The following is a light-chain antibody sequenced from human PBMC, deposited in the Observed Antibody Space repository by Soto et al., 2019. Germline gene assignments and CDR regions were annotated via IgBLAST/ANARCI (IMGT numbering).Light chain of an antibody. CDR3: QHRGSWPRS. Sequence: DIVLTQSPATLSLSPGERATLSCTASQSVGTSLAWYKQQPGQAPRLLIHDAAYRASGIPERFSGSGSGTAFSLSTSRLEPDDFAVYYCQHRGSWPRSFGRGTKVEI. V-gene: IGKV3-11*01. CDR1: QSVGTS. J-gene: IGKJ1*01. CDR2: DAA.